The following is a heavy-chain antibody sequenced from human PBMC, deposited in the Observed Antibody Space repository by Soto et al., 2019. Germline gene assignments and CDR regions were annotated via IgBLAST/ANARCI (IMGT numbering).Heavy chain of an antibody. D-gene: IGHD6-6*01. V-gene: IGHV3-23*01. CDR2: MSGSGGST. Sequence: GGSLRLSCAASGFTFSSYAMSWVRQAPGKGLEWVSAMSGSGGSTYYADSVKGRFTISRDNSKNTLYLQMNSLRAEDTAVYYCAKGFPSIAARPFWFDPWGQGTLVTVSS. J-gene: IGHJ5*02. CDR1: GFTFSSYA. CDR3: AKGFPSIAARPFWFDP.